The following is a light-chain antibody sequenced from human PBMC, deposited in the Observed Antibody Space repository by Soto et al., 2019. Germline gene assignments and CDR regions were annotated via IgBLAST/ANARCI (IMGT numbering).Light chain of an antibody. V-gene: IGLV1-40*01. CDR2: GNS. J-gene: IGLJ3*02. CDR3: QSYDSSLRGWV. Sequence: QSVLTQPPSVSGAPGQRVTISCTGSSSNTGAGYDVHWYQQLLGRAPKLLIYGNSNRPSGVPDRFSGSKPGTSASLAITGLQAEDEADYYCQSYDSSLRGWVFGGGTKVTVL. CDR1: SSNTGAGYD.